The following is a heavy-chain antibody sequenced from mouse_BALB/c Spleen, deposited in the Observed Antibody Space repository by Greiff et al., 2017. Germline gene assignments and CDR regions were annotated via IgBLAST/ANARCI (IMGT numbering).Heavy chain of an antibody. CDR1: GFNIKDTY. CDR3: ARSAYFDY. V-gene: IGHV14-3*02. CDR2: IDPANGNT. D-gene: IGHD6-1*01. J-gene: IGHJ2*01. Sequence: EVQLQESGAELVKPGASVKLSCTASGFNIKDTYMHWVKQRPEQGLEWIGRIDPANGNTKYDPKFQGKATITADTSSNTAYLQLSSLTSEDTAVYYCARSAYFDYWGQGTTLTVSS.